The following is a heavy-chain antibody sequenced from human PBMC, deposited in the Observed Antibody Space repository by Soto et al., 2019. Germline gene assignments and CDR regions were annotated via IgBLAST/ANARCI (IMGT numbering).Heavy chain of an antibody. V-gene: IGHV1-69*13. CDR1: GGTFSSYA. D-gene: IGHD2-21*02. CDR2: IIPIFGTA. J-gene: IGHJ5*02. Sequence: GASVKVSCKASGGTFSSYAISWVRQAPGQGLEWMGGIIPIFGTANYAQKFQGRATITADESTSTAYMELSSLRSEDTAVYYCARAYCGGDCYSGNWFDPWGQGTLVTVSS. CDR3: ARAYCGGDCYSGNWFDP.